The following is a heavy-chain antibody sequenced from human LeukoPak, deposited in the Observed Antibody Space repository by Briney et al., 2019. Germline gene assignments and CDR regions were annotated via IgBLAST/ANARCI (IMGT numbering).Heavy chain of an antibody. CDR1: GGSISSSSYY. J-gene: IGHJ4*02. CDR3: ARGGYYYDSSGYYYYPMLFDY. V-gene: IGHV4-39*07. Sequence: PSETLSLTCTVSGGSISSSSYYWGWIRQPPGKGLEWIGSVYYSGSTYYNPSLKSRVTISVDTSKNQFSLKLSSVTAADTAVYYCARGGYYYDSSGYYYYPMLFDYWGQGTLVTVSS. D-gene: IGHD3-22*01. CDR2: VYYSGST.